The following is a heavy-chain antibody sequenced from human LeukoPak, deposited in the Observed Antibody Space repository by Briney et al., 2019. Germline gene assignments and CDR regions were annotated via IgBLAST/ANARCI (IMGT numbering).Heavy chain of an antibody. CDR3: ARHVVAVGFDY. V-gene: IGHV3-21*01. CDR2: ITSSSSYI. J-gene: IGHJ4*02. D-gene: IGHD3-22*01. Sequence: GGSLRLSCAASGFTFNSYSMNWVRQAPGKGLEWVSSITSSSSYISYADSVKGRFTISRDNAKNTLYLQMNSLRAEDTAVYYCARHVVAVGFDYWGQGTLVTVSS. CDR1: GFTFNSYS.